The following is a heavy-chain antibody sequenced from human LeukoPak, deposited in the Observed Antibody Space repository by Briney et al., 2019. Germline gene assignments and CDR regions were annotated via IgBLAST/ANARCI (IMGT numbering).Heavy chain of an antibody. J-gene: IGHJ4*02. CDR3: ARGQKYYDSSGYYGVRRGPRPRFDY. V-gene: IGHV1-18*01. D-gene: IGHD3-22*01. Sequence: ASVKVSCKASGYTFTSYGISWVRQAPGQGLEWMGWISAYNGNTNYAQKLQGRVTMTTDTSTSTAYMELRSLRSDDTAVYYCARGQKYYDSSGYYGVRRGPRPRFDYWGQGTLVTVSS. CDR2: ISAYNGNT. CDR1: GYTFTSYG.